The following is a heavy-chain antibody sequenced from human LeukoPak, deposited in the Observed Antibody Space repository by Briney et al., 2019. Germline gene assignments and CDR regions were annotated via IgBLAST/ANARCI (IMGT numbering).Heavy chain of an antibody. CDR2: INHSGST. J-gene: IGHJ4*02. CDR3: ARGDILTGYSY. D-gene: IGHD3-9*01. V-gene: IGHV4-34*01. Sequence: SETLSLTCAAYGGSFSGYYWSWIRQPPGKGLEWIGEINHSGSTNYNPSLKSRVTISVDTSKNQFSLKLSSVTAADTAVYYCARGDILTGYSYWGQGTLVTVSS. CDR1: GGSFSGYY.